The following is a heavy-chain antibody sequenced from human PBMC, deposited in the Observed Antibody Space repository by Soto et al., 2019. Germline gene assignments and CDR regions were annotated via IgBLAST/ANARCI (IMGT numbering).Heavy chain of an antibody. J-gene: IGHJ4*02. V-gene: IGHV1-18*01. Sequence: QVQLVQSGAEVKKPGASVKVSCKASGYTFTSYGISWVRQAPGQGLEWMGWISAYNGNTNYAQKLQGRVTMTTDTATSTAYMELRSLRSDDTAVYYCARDRHLASDFGELFLYWGQGTLVTVSS. CDR1: GYTFTSYG. CDR3: ARDRHLASDFGELFLY. CDR2: ISAYNGNT. D-gene: IGHD3-10*01.